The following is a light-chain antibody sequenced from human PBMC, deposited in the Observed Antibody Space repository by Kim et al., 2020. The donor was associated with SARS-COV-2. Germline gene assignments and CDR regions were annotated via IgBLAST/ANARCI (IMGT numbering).Light chain of an antibody. CDR2: QES. CDR1: KSGKKY. V-gene: IGLV3-1*01. J-gene: IGLJ3*02. Sequence: VSVSPEHTSSITCSGDKSGKKYACWYQQKPGQSPVLVIYQESRRTSGIPERFSGSNSGNTATLTIGGTQAMDEADYYCQAWDSSTVFGRGTQLTGL. CDR3: QAWDSSTV.